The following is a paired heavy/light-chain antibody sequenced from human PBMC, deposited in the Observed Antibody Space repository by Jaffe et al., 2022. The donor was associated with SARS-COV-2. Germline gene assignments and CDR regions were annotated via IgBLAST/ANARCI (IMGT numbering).Light chain of an antibody. J-gene: IGLJ2*01. CDR2: DNN. CDR3: GTWDSSLSAGQVV. V-gene: IGLV1-51*01. Sequence: QSVLTQPPSVSAAPGQKVTISCSGSSSNIGNNYVSWYQQLPGTAPKLLIYDNNKRPSGIPDRFSGSKSGTSATLGITGLQTGDEADYYCGTWDSSLSAGQVVFGGGTKLTVL. CDR1: SSNIGNNY.
Heavy chain of an antibody. J-gene: IGHJ6*02. D-gene: IGHD3-22*01. CDR1: GFTFSSYW. V-gene: IGHV3-7*01. Sequence: EVQLVESGGGLVQPGGSLRLSCAASGFTFSSYWMSWVRQAPGKGLEWVANIKQDGSEKYYVDSVKGRFTISRDNAKNSLYLQMNSLRAEDTAVYYCARALIKPNHYYDSSGYPKYYYYGMDVWGQGTTVTVSS. CDR2: IKQDGSEK. CDR3: ARALIKPNHYYDSSGYPKYYYYGMDV.